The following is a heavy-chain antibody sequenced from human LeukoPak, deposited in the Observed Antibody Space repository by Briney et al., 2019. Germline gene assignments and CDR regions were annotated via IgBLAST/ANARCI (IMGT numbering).Heavy chain of an antibody. J-gene: IGHJ4*02. CDR1: GDSVSSNGAA. CDR2: AYYRSKWYN. D-gene: IGHD3-10*01. Sequence: SQTLSLTCAISGDSVSSNGAAWNWIRQSPSKGLEWLGRAYYRSKWYNDYAVSVKSRITITPDTSKNQFSLQLNSVTPEDTAVYYCARGRSGSKADMVRGLQYYFDDWGQGTLVTVSS. CDR3: ARGRSGSKADMVRGLQYYFDD. V-gene: IGHV6-1*01.